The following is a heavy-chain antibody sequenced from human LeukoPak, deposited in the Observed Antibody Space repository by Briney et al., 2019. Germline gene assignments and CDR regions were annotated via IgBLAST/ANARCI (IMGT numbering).Heavy chain of an antibody. CDR1: GYTFTSYY. CDR3: ATVSRQWLVEGLVGD. CDR2: INPRGVNT. Sequence: ASVKVSCKASGYTFTSYYMNWVRQAPGEGLEWMGMINPRGVNTVYAQKFQGRVTMTEDTSTDTAYMELSSLRSEDTAVYYCATVSRQWLVEGLVGDWGQGTLVTVSS. J-gene: IGHJ4*02. D-gene: IGHD6-19*01. V-gene: IGHV1-46*01.